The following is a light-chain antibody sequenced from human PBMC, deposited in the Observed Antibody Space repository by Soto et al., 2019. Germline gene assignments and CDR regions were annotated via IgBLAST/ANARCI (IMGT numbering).Light chain of an antibody. CDR3: QHYQSGHPIA. Sequence: EILLTQSPDTLSLSPVERATLPCRAAQSVGTRLAWYQHKTGQAPRLLISGASSRATGIPDRFTGSGSETSFTLTISRLEPEDFALYYCQHYQSGHPIAFGQGTRLEIK. J-gene: IGKJ5*01. CDR2: GAS. CDR1: QSVGTR. V-gene: IGKV3-20*01.